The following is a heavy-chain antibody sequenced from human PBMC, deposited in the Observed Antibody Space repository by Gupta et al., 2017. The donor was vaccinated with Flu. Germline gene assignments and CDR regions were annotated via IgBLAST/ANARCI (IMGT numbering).Heavy chain of an antibody. D-gene: IGHD6-13*01. V-gene: IGHV1-18*01. J-gene: IGHJ6*02. CDR2: ISAYNGNT. CDR1: GYTFTSYG. Sequence: QVQLVQSGAEVKKPGASVKVSCKASGYTFTSYGISWVRQAPGQGLEWMGWISAYNGNTNYAQKLQGRVTMTTDTSTSTAYMELRSLRSDDTAVYYCARVDRDSIAAKYYYYGMDVWGQGTTVTVSS. CDR3: ARVDRDSIAAKYYYYGMDV.